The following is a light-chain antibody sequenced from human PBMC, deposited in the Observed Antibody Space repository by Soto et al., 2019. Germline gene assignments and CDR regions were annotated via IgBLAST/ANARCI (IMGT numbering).Light chain of an antibody. J-gene: IGKJ2*01. CDR3: QQYGSSPPYT. V-gene: IGKV3-20*01. Sequence: EIVLTQSPGTLSLSPGERATLSCRASHSVSSSYLAWYQQKPGQAPRLLIYGASSMATGIPDRFSGRGSGTDFTLPISRLEPEDFAVYYFQQYGSSPPYTFGQGTKLEIK. CDR1: HSVSSSY. CDR2: GAS.